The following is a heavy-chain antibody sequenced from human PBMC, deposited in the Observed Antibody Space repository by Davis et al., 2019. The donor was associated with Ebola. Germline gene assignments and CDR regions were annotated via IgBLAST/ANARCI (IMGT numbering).Heavy chain of an antibody. CDR1: GGSISSHY. J-gene: IGHJ4*02. V-gene: IGHV4-59*08. CDR2: IYYSGST. CDR3: ARVGSSSVYFDY. Sequence: MPSETLSLTCTVSGGSISSHYWNWIRQPPGKGLEWIGYIYYSGSTNYNPSLKSRVTISVDTSKNQFSLKLSSVTAADTAVYYCARVGSSSVYFDYWGQGTLVTVSS. D-gene: IGHD6-6*01.